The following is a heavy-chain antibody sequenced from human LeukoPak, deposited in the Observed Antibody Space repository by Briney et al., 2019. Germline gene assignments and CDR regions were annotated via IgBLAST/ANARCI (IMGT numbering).Heavy chain of an antibody. V-gene: IGHV1-46*01. J-gene: IGHJ3*02. CDR2: INPSGGST. Sequence: GASVKVSCKASGYTFTCYYMHWVRQAPGQGLEWMGIINPSGGSTSYAQKFQGRVTMTRDTSTSTVYMELSSLRSEDTAVYYCARDLGDDAFDIWGQGKMVTVSS. CDR1: GYTFTCYY. CDR3: ARDLGDDAFDI. D-gene: IGHD3-16*01.